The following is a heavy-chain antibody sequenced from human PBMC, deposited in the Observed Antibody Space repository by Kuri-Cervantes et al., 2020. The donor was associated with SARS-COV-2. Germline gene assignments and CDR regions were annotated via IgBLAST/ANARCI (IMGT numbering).Heavy chain of an antibody. CDR3: AKDQGGDYGDLPLDY. CDR1: GFTFSSYA. Sequence: GESLKISCAASGFTFSSYAMSWVRQAPGKGLEWVSAISGSGGSTYYADSVKGRFTISRDNSKNTLYLQMNSLRAEDTAVYYCAKDQGGDYGDLPLDYWGQGTPVTVSS. CDR2: ISGSGGST. D-gene: IGHD4-17*01. J-gene: IGHJ4*02. V-gene: IGHV3-23*01.